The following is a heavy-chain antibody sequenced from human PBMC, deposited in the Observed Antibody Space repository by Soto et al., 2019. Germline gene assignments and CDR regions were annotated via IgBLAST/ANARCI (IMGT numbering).Heavy chain of an antibody. CDR3: ARDSYYDILTDNWFDP. CDR1: GGSISSGGYY. Sequence: QVQLQESGPGLVKPSQTLSLTCTFSGGSISSGGYYWSWIRQHPGKGLEGIGYIYYSGSTYYNPSLKSRVTISVDTSKNQFSLKLSSVTAADTAVYYCARDSYYDILTDNWFDPWGQGTLVTVSS. D-gene: IGHD3-9*01. V-gene: IGHV4-31*03. CDR2: IYYSGST. J-gene: IGHJ5*02.